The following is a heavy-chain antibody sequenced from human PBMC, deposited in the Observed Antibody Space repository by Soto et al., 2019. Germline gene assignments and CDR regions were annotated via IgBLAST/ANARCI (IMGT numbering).Heavy chain of an antibody. V-gene: IGHV3-9*01. D-gene: IGHD3-9*01. Sequence: GGSLRLSCAASGFTFDDYAMHWVRQAPGKGLEWVSGISWNSGSIGYADSVKGRFTISRDNAKNSLYLQMNSLRAEDTALYYCAKDTAPRYFDWLFDYWGQGTLVTVSS. CDR3: AKDTAPRYFDWLFDY. CDR1: GFTFDDYA. CDR2: ISWNSGSI. J-gene: IGHJ4*02.